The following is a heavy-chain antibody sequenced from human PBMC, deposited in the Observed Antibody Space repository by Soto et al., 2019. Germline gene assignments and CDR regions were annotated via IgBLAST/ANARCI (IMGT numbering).Heavy chain of an antibody. Sequence: EVQLLESGGGLVQPGGSLRLSCAASGFTFSSYAMSWVRQAPGKGLEWVSAISGSGGSTYYADSVKGRFTISRDNSKNTLYLQMNSLRAEDTAVYYCAKGSGVVPTLLYYFDYWGQGTLVTVSS. CDR3: AKGSGVVPTLLYYFDY. J-gene: IGHJ4*02. CDR2: ISGSGGST. D-gene: IGHD3-3*01. CDR1: GFTFSSYA. V-gene: IGHV3-23*01.